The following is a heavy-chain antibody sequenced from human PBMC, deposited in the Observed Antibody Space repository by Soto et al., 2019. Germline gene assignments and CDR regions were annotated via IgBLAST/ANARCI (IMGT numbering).Heavy chain of an antibody. CDR2: IYYSGST. V-gene: IGHV4-59*08. D-gene: IGHD1-26*01. CDR1: GGSIRSYY. J-gene: IGHJ5*02. CDR3: ARQGGWFDP. Sequence: QVQLQESGPGLVKPSETLSLTCTVSGGSIRSYYWSWIRQPPGKGLEWIGSIYYSGSTNYKPSLKSRVTISVDTSKNQFSLKLNSVTAADTAVYYWARQGGWFDPWGQGTLVTVSS.